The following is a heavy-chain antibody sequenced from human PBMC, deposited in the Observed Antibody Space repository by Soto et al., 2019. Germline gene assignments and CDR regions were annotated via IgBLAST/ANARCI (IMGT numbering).Heavy chain of an antibody. J-gene: IGHJ4*02. D-gene: IGHD6-19*01. CDR3: ARPPQYTSGFYDY. CDR1: GGSINSGGYY. V-gene: IGHV4-31*03. CDR2: IYSSGST. Sequence: QVQLQESGPGLVKPSQTLSLTCTVSGGSINSGGYYLTWIRQHPGKGLEWIGYIYSSGSTYYNPSLQSRVTISVDTSQNQVSLKLSSVAAADTAVYYCARPPQYTSGFYDYWGQGTLVTVSS.